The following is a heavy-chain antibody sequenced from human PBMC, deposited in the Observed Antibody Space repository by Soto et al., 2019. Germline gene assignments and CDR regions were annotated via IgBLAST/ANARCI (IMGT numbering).Heavy chain of an antibody. Sequence: ASETLSLTCAVYGGSFSGYYWSWIRQPPGKGLEWIGEINHSGSTNYNPSLKSRVTISVDTSKNQFSLKLSSVTAADTAVYYCARARSTITMVRVARFPYYFDYWGQGTLVTVSS. CDR2: INHSGST. D-gene: IGHD3-10*01. V-gene: IGHV4-34*01. CDR1: GGSFSGYY. J-gene: IGHJ4*02. CDR3: ARARSTITMVRVARFPYYFDY.